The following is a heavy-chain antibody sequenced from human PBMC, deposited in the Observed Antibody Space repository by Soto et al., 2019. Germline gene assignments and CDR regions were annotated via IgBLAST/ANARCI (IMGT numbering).Heavy chain of an antibody. Sequence: GESLKISGKGSGYSFTIYCISWVRQRPWKGLEWMGRIDPSDSYTNYSPSFQGHVTISADKSISTAYLQWSSLKASDTAMYYCASSPIVVVPAAKGGAGYGMDVWGQGTTVTVSS. D-gene: IGHD2-2*01. CDR3: ASSPIVVVPAAKGGAGYGMDV. CDR2: IDPSDSYT. CDR1: GYSFTIYC. J-gene: IGHJ6*02. V-gene: IGHV5-10-1*01.